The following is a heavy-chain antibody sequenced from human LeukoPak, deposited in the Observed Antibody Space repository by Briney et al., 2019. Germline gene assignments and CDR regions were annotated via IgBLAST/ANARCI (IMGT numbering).Heavy chain of an antibody. CDR3: ARAAGSGYYGYSGY. D-gene: IGHD3-22*01. V-gene: IGHV7-4-1*02. CDR2: INTNTGNP. J-gene: IGHJ4*02. Sequence: ASVKVSCKASGYTFTGYYMHWVRQAPGQGLEWMGWINTNTGNPTYAQGFTGRFVFSLDTSVSTAYLQISSLKAEDTAVYYCARAAGSGYYGYSGYWGQGTLVTVSS. CDR1: GYTFTGYY.